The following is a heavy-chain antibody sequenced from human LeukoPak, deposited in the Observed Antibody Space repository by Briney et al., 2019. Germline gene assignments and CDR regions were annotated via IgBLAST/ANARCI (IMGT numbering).Heavy chain of an antibody. CDR2: IHSSGTT. Sequence: NPSETLSLTCTVSGDSISGNYWNWIRQPAGKGLEWIGRIHSSGTTNYNPSLKSRITMSIEKSQNQFSLKLSPVTAADTAVYYCARDYTGYNWFDPWGQGNLVTVSS. D-gene: IGHD2-2*03. CDR3: ARDYTGYNWFDP. J-gene: IGHJ5*02. V-gene: IGHV4-4*07. CDR1: GDSISGNY.